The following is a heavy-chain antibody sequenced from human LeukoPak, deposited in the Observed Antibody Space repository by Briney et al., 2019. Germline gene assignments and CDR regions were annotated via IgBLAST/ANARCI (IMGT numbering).Heavy chain of an antibody. Sequence: SETLSLTCTVSGGSISSYYWSCIRQPPGKGLEWIGYIYCSGSTNYNPSLKSRVTISVDTSKNQFSLKLSSVTAADTAVYYCARVRAAAAGNYFDYWDQGTLVTVSS. CDR2: IYCSGST. CDR1: GGSISSYY. J-gene: IGHJ4*02. D-gene: IGHD6-13*01. V-gene: IGHV4-59*01. CDR3: ARVRAAAAGNYFDY.